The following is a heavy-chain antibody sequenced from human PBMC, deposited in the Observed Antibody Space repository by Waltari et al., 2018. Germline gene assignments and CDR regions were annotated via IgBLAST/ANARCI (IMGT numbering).Heavy chain of an antibody. CDR1: GGSISSHY. V-gene: IGHV4-59*11. Sequence: QVQLQESGPGLVKPSETLSLTCTVSGGSISSHYWSWIRQPPGKGLEWIGYIYYSGSTNYHPSPKSRVTRSVDTAKNQFSLKLSSVTAADTAVYYCARAWQPQGIAAAWYFGLWGRGTLVTVSS. J-gene: IGHJ2*01. CDR2: IYYSGST. CDR3: ARAWQPQGIAAAWYFGL. D-gene: IGHD6-13*01.